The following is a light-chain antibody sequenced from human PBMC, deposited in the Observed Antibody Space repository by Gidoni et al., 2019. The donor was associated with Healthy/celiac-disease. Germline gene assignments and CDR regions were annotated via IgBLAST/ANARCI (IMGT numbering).Light chain of an antibody. CDR1: QSVSSN. CDR2: GAA. V-gene: IGKV3-15*01. J-gene: IGKJ3*01. Sequence: IVMTQSPATLPVSPGERATLSCRASQSVSSNLAWYQQKPGQAPRLLIYGAATRATGIPATFSGSGSGTEFTLTISSLQSEDFAVYYYQQYNNWPPFTFGPGTKVDIK. CDR3: QQYNNWPPFT.